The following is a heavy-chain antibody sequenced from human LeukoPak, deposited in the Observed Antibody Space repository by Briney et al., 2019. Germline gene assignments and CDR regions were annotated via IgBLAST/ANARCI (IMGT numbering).Heavy chain of an antibody. CDR3: AKPYFDWLIEGYYFDY. V-gene: IGHV3-23*01. CDR2: ISGSGGST. D-gene: IGHD3-9*01. Sequence: GSLRLSCAASGFTFSSYAMSWVRQAPGKGLEWVSAISGSGGSTYYADSVKGRFTISRDNSKNTLYLQMNSLRAEDTAVYYCAKPYFDWLIEGYYFDYWGQGTLVTVSP. J-gene: IGHJ4*02. CDR1: GFTFSSYA.